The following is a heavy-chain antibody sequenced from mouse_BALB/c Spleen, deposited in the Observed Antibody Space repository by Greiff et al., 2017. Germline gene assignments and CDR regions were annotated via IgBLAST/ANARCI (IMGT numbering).Heavy chain of an antibody. Sequence: VKLMESGTVLARPGASVKMSCKASGYTFTDYWMHWVKQRPGQGLEWIGAIDTSDSYTSYNQKFKGKATLTVDESSSTAYMQLSSLTSEDSAVYYCAMAYYGSLDYWGQGTTLTVSS. CDR3: AMAYYGSLDY. CDR1: GYTFTDYW. J-gene: IGHJ2*01. D-gene: IGHD2-10*01. V-gene: IGHV1-69*02. CDR2: IDTSDSYT.